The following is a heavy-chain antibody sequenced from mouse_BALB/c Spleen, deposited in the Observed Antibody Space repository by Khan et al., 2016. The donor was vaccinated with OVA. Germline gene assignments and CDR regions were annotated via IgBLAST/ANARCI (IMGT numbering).Heavy chain of an antibody. J-gene: IGHJ4*01. V-gene: IGHV3-2*02. CDR3: ARDGSRYNYAMDY. Sequence: EVELVESGPGLVNPSQSLSLTCTVTGYSITSDYAWTWIRQFPGNKLDWMGYINYIVTTNYNPALKSRISITRDTSKNQFFLQLNSGTTEDTATYYCARDGSRYNYAMDYWGQGTSVTVSS. CDR1: GYSITSDYA. D-gene: IGHD2-3*01. CDR2: INYIVTT.